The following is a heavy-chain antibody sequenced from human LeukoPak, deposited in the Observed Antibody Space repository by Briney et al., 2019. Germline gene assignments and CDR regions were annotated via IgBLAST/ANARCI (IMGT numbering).Heavy chain of an antibody. V-gene: IGHV3-15*01. CDR1: GFTFSSYA. CDR2: IKSKTDGETT. CDR3: TTGPVTQGG. J-gene: IGHJ4*02. D-gene: IGHD4-11*01. Sequence: GGSLRLSCAASGFTFSSYAMSWVRQAPGKGLEWVGRIKSKTDGETTDYAAPVKGRFTISRDDSINTLYLQMNSLKTDDTAVYYCTTGPVTQGGWGQGVLVTVSS.